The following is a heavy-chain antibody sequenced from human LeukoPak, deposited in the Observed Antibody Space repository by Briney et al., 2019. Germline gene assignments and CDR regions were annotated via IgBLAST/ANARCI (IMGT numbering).Heavy chain of an antibody. CDR2: ISGSGGST. V-gene: IGHV3-23*01. J-gene: IGHJ3*02. D-gene: IGHD3-9*01. CDR1: GFTFSSYA. Sequence: GSLRLSCAASGFTFSSYAMSWVRQAPGKGLEWVSAISGSGGSTYYADSVKGRFTISRDNSKNTPYLQMNSLRAEDTAVYYCAKGLRYFDWFPYDAFDIWGQGTMVTVSS. CDR3: AKGLRYFDWFPYDAFDI.